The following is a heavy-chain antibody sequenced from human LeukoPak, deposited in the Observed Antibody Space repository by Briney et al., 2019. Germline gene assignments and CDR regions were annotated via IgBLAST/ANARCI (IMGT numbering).Heavy chain of an antibody. D-gene: IGHD4-17*01. J-gene: IGHJ3*02. CDR3: AHGFYGDYVVAFDI. V-gene: IGHV2-5*02. CDR2: IYWDDDK. CDR1: GFSRSTSGVG. Sequence: SGPTLVNPTQALTLTCTFSGFSRSTSGVGVGWIRQPPEKALEWLALIYWDDDKRYNPSLTSRLTITKDPSKNQVVLTMTNMDPVDTATYYCAHGFYGDYVVAFDIWGQGTMVTVSS.